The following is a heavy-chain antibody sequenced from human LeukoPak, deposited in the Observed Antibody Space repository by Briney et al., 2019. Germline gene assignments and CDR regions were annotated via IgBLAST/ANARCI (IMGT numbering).Heavy chain of an antibody. J-gene: IGHJ4*02. Sequence: ASVKVSCKASGGTFSSYAISWVRQAPGQGLEWMGRIIPISGIANYAQKFQGRVTITADKSTSTAYMELSSLRSEDTAVYYCARAFSGSSSSGDPVYDYWGQGTLVTVSS. CDR1: GGTFSSYA. CDR2: IIPISGIA. CDR3: ARAFSGSSSSGDPVYDY. V-gene: IGHV1-69*04. D-gene: IGHD3-10*01.